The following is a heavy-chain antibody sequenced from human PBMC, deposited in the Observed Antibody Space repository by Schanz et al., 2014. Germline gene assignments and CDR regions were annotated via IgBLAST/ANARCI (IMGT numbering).Heavy chain of an antibody. V-gene: IGHV4-30-4*07. J-gene: IGHJ6*02. CDR1: GGSISSGGYS. Sequence: QVQLQESGPGLVKPSQTLSLTCAVSGGSISSGGYSWSWIRQPPGKGLEWIGYIFFRGSTYYNPSLKSRFTISIDTSKTQFSLRLTSVTAADTAVYYCYGMDVWGQGTTVTVSS. CDR2: IFFRGST. CDR3: YGMDV.